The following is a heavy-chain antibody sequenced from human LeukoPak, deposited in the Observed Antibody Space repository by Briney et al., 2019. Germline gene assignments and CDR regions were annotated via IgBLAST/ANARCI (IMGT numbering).Heavy chain of an antibody. V-gene: IGHV3-53*01. J-gene: IGHJ4*02. CDR1: GFTVSSNH. CDR3: ARGPAGYN. Sequence: PGGSLRLSCAASGFTVSSNHMSWVCQAPGKGLEWVSVIYSGGSTDYADSVKGRFTIFRDNLKNTLYLQMNSLRAEDTAVYYCARGPAGYNWGQGTLVTFSS. D-gene: IGHD1-1*01. CDR2: IYSGGST.